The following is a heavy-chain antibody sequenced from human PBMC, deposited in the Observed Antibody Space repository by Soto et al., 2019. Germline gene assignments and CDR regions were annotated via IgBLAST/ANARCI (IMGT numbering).Heavy chain of an antibody. Sequence: SETLSLTCTVSGGSISSYYWSWIRQAPGKGLEWIGYIYYSGSTKYNPSLKSRVTISVDASKNQISLKLSSVTAADTAVYYCARHGCRSTSFLKGMAYYFDYWGEGTLVTVPS. J-gene: IGHJ4*02. CDR3: ARHGCRSTSFLKGMAYYFDY. V-gene: IGHV4-59*08. D-gene: IGHD2-2*01. CDR1: GGSISSYY. CDR2: IYYSGST.